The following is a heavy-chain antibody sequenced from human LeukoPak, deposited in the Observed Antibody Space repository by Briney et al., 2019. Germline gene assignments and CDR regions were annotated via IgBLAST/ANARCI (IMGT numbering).Heavy chain of an antibody. J-gene: IGHJ5*02. CDR1: GGSISSYY. CDR2: IYYSGST. Sequence: SETLSLTCTVSGGSISSYYWSWIRQPPGKGLEWIGYIYYSGSTNYNPSLKSRVTISLDTSKNQFYLNLSSVTAADSAVYFCARGGSMYYGSGTYDHWGQGTLVAVSS. D-gene: IGHD3-10*01. CDR3: ARGGSMYYGSGTYDH. V-gene: IGHV4-59*01.